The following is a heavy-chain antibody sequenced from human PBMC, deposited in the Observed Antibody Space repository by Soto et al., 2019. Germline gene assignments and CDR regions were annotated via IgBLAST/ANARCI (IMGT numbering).Heavy chain of an antibody. V-gene: IGHV3-64*01. J-gene: IGHJ6*03. CDR1: GFTFSSYA. Sequence: EVQLVESGGGLVQPGGSLRLSCAASGFTFSSYAMHWVRQAPGKGLEYVSAISSNGGSTYYANSVKGRFTISRDNSKNTLYLQMGSLRAEDMAVYYCARGKSDYGSGSYYTGVYYYYYYMDVWGKGTTVTVSS. CDR2: ISSNGGST. CDR3: ARGKSDYGSGSYYTGVYYYYYYMDV. D-gene: IGHD3-10*01.